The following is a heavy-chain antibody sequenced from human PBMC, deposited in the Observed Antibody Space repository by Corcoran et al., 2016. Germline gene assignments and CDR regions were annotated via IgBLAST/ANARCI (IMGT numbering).Heavy chain of an antibody. D-gene: IGHD3-16*01. V-gene: IGHV4-34*01. Sequence: QVQLQQWGAGLLKPSETLSLTCAVYGGSFSGYYWSWIRQPPGKGLEWIGEINHSGSTNYNPSLKSRVTISVDTSKNQFSLKLSSVTAADTAVYYCARRLYDYVWGSYSGWFDPWGQGTLVTVSS. CDR1: GGSFSGYY. J-gene: IGHJ5*02. CDR3: ARRLYDYVWGSYSGWFDP. CDR2: INHSGST.